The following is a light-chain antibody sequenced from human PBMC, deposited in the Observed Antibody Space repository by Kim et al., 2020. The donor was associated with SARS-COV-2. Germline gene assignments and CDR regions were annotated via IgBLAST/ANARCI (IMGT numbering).Light chain of an antibody. CDR1: ALPKQY. J-gene: IGLJ1*01. CDR3: QSADSSGSYV. CDR2: KDS. V-gene: IGLV3-25*03. Sequence: SPGQTARITCSGDALPKQYAYWYQQKPGQAPVLVIYKDSERPSGIPERFSGSSSGTTVTLTISGVQAEDEADYYCQSADSSGSYVFGTGTKVTVL.